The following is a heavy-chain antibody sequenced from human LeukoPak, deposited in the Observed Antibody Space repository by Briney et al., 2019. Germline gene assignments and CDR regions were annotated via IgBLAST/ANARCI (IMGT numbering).Heavy chain of an antibody. CDR1: GFTFDDYG. D-gene: IGHD3-22*01. CDR2: INWNGGST. J-gene: IGHJ4*02. V-gene: IGHV3-20*04. CDR3: ARDLYRIVVVPHYFDY. Sequence: GGSLRLSCAASGFTFDDYGMSWVRQAPGKGLEWVSGINWNGGSTFTISRDNAKNSLYLQMNSLRAEDTAVYYCARDLYRIVVVPHYFDYWGQGTLVTVSS.